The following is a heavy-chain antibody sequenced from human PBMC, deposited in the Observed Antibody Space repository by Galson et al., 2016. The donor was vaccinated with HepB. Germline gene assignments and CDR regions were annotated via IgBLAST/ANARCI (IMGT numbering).Heavy chain of an antibody. D-gene: IGHD1-1*01. CDR1: GFSFEDYS. CDR2: ISWHDGST. CDR3: AKDPYTREGYYYGRDV. J-gene: IGHJ6*02. V-gene: IGHV3-43*01. Sequence: SLRLSCAASGFSFEDYSMHWVRQVPGKGLELVSLISWHDGSTYYADSVKGRFTISRDHTKNSLYLQLNSLSSEDTALYYCAKDPYTREGYYYGRDVWGQGTTVTVSS.